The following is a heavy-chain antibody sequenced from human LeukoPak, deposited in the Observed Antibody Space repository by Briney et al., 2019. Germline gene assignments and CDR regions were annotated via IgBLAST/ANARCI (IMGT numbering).Heavy chain of an antibody. J-gene: IGHJ5*02. V-gene: IGHV3-7*01. CDR1: GFTFTSYW. CDR2: IKQDGSEK. D-gene: IGHD3-22*01. Sequence: PGGSLRLSCAASGFTFTSYWMSWVRQAPGKGLEWVANIKQDGSEKYYVDSVKGRFTISRDNAKNSLYLQMNRLRAEDTAVYYCARAHITYDSSGYYYVDWFDPWGQGTLVTVSS. CDR3: ARAHITYDSSGYYYVDWFDP.